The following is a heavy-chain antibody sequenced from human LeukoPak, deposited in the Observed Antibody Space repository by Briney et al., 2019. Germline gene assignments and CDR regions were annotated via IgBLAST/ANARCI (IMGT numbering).Heavy chain of an antibody. CDR1: GFTFSRYW. CDR2: IKEDGSEK. CDR3: ARAPRSYGFEFDY. V-gene: IGHV3-7*01. Sequence: GGSLRLSCAASGFTFSRYWMSWVRQAPGKGLEWVANIKEDGSEKYYVDSVKGRFTISRDNAKNSLYLQMNSLRAEDAAVYYCARAPRSYGFEFDYWGQGTLVTVSS. J-gene: IGHJ4*02. D-gene: IGHD5-18*01.